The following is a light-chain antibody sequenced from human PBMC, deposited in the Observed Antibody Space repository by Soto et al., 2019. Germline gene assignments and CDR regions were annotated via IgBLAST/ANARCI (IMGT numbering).Light chain of an antibody. V-gene: IGKV3-15*01. CDR3: QQYNSWLWT. Sequence: EIVMTQSPATLSVSPGERATLSCMASQSVRSNLAWYQQKPGQAPRLLIYGASTRATGIPARFSGSGSGTEFTLISSSLQSEDSAVYYCQQYNSWLWTFGQGTKVDIK. CDR2: GAS. CDR1: QSVRSN. J-gene: IGKJ1*01.